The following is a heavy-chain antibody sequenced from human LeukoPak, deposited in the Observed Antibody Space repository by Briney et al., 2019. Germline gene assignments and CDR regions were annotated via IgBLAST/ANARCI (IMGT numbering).Heavy chain of an antibody. D-gene: IGHD6-19*01. CDR3: ATGHSTGYHYWFDP. CDR2: FDDENGET. CDR1: GSALSDLS. Sequence: ASVKVPCKVSGSALSDLSMQWVRQVPGKGREWMGGFDDENGETMYAQKFQGRVIMTDDTYTDTAYMDLTSLRYEDTAVYYCATGHSTGYHYWFDPWGQGTLVTVSS. V-gene: IGHV1-24*01. J-gene: IGHJ5*02.